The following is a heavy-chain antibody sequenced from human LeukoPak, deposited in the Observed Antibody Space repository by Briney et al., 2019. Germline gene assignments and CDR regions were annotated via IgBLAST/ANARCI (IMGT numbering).Heavy chain of an antibody. CDR3: AREASEQWLVSHGSFDH. D-gene: IGHD6-19*01. Sequence: GGSLRLSCAASGFTFSSYAMSWVRQTPGKGLEWVSAISGSGGSTYYADSVKGRFTISRDNSKNTLYLQMNSLRAEDTAVYYCAREASEQWLVSHGSFDHWGQGTLVTVSS. CDR2: ISGSGGST. CDR1: GFTFSSYA. V-gene: IGHV3-23*01. J-gene: IGHJ4*02.